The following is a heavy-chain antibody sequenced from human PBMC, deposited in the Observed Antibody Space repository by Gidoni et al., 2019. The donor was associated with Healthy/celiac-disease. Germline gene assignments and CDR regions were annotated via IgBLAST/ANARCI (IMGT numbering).Heavy chain of an antibody. Sequence: VQLVESGGGLVQHGGSLRLHCPAPGFTFSSYSMNWVRQVPGKGLEWFSYISSSSSTIYYADSVKGRFTISRDNAKNSLYLQMNSLRAEDTAVYYCARDLGYDSSRGYWGQGTLVTVSS. V-gene: IGHV3-48*01. CDR2: ISSSSSTI. J-gene: IGHJ4*02. CDR3: ARDLGYDSSRGY. CDR1: GFTFSSYS. D-gene: IGHD3-22*01.